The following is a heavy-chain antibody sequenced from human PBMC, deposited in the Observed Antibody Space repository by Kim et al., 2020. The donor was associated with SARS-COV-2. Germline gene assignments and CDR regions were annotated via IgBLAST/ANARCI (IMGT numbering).Heavy chain of an antibody. CDR2: IDWDDDK. Sequence: SGPTLVNPTQTLTLTCTFSGFSLSTSGMCVSWIRQPPGKALEWLARIDWDDDKYYSTSLRTRLTISKDTSKNQVVLTMTNMDPVDTATYYCARIGGLGYYFDYWGQGTLVTVSS. CDR3: ARIGGLGYYFDY. J-gene: IGHJ4*02. V-gene: IGHV2-70*11. D-gene: IGHD3-16*01. CDR1: GFSLSTSGMC.